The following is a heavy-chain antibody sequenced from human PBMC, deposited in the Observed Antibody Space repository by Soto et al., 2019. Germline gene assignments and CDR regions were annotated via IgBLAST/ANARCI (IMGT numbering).Heavy chain of an antibody. CDR1: GYSFTNYG. CDR2: ISAYNGNT. Sequence: QDQLVQSGVEVKKPGASVKVSCKASGYSFTNYGITWVRQAPGQGFEWMGWISAYNGNTNYAQKFQGRVTMTTDASTSIAYLELRSLKSADTAVYYCARDRGVAPPVAGNTHYYYYMDVWGKGTTVTVSS. CDR3: ARDRGVAPPVAGNTHYYYYMDV. D-gene: IGHD6-19*01. J-gene: IGHJ6*03. V-gene: IGHV1-18*01.